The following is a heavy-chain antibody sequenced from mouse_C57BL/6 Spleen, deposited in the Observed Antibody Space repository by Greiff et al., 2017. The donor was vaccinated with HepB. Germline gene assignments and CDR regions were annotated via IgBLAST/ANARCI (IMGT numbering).Heavy chain of an antibody. J-gene: IGHJ2*01. V-gene: IGHV1-54*01. D-gene: IGHD2-1*01. CDR1: GYAFTNYL. CDR3: ARDGYYGNPFDY. Sequence: QVQLQQSGAELVRPGPSVKVSCKASGYAFTNYLIEWVKQRPGQGLEWIGVINPGSGGTNYNEKFKGKATLTADKSSSTAYMQLSSLTSEDSAVYFCARDGYYGNPFDYWGQGTTLTVSS. CDR2: INPGSGGT.